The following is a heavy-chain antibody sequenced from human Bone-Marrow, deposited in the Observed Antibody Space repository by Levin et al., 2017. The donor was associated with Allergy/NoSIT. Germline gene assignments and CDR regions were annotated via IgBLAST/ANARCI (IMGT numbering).Heavy chain of an antibody. CDR2: VYSGGNT. J-gene: IGHJ4*02. D-gene: IGHD2-2*01. CDR3: ARHPASMALGDY. V-gene: IGHV3-53*01. Sequence: GESLKISCAASGFTVSSNYMTWVRQAPGKGLEWVSSVYSGGNTYYADSVKGRFTISRDKSKNTLYLQMKSLRGEDTAVYYCARHPASMALGDYWGQGTLVTVSS. CDR1: GFTVSSNY.